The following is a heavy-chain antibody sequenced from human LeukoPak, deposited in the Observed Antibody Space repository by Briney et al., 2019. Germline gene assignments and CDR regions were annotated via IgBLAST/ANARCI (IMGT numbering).Heavy chain of an antibody. Sequence: PGGSLRLSCAASGFTFRSYWMAWVRQAPGKGLEWVANIKEDESAKHQADSVKGRFTISRDNAQNSVYLQMTSLRGEDTAVYYCARVVGGSLDYWGQGTLVTVSS. CDR1: GFTFRSYW. CDR2: IKEDESAK. CDR3: ARVVGGSLDY. D-gene: IGHD1-26*01. V-gene: IGHV3-7*01. J-gene: IGHJ4*02.